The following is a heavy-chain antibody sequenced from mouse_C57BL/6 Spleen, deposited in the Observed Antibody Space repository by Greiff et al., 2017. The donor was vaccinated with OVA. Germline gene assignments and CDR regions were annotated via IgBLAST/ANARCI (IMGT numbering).Heavy chain of an antibody. CDR1: GFTFSDYY. D-gene: IGHD1-1*01. J-gene: IGHJ1*03. CDR3: AINYYGSSSWYFDV. Sequence: EVHLVESEGGLVQPGSSMKLSCTASGFTFSDYYMAWVRQVPEKGLEWVANINYDGSSTYYLDSLKSRFIISRDNAKNILYLQMSSLKSEDTATYYCAINYYGSSSWYFDVWGTGTTVTVSS. V-gene: IGHV5-16*01. CDR2: INYDGSST.